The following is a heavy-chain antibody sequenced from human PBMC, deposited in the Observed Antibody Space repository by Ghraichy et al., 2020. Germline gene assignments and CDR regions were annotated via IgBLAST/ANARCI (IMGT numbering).Heavy chain of an antibody. V-gene: IGHV3-7*03. Sequence: LSLTCAASGFTFSPYWMSWVRQVPRQGLEWVANIKRDGSEKYYVDSVKGRFSISRDNAKNSLYLQMNSLRAEDTAVYFCARGGGGWGFDIWGQGTMVTGSS. CDR3: ARGGGGWGFDI. CDR1: GFTFSPYW. D-gene: IGHD2-21*01. J-gene: IGHJ3*02. CDR2: IKRDGSEK.